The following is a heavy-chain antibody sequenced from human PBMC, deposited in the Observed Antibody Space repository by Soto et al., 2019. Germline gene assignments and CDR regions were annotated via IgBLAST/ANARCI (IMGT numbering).Heavy chain of an antibody. CDR1: GLTLSNQW. Sequence: EVQLVESGGGLVQPGGSLRLSCAASGLTLSNQWMHWVRQAPGKGLVWVSRIDDGSGTSYADSVKGRFTVSRDNAKNTLYLQMNSLRDEDTAVYYCTSVFYNWGQGTLVTVSS. V-gene: IGHV3-74*01. CDR2: IDDGSGT. CDR3: TSVFYN. J-gene: IGHJ4*02.